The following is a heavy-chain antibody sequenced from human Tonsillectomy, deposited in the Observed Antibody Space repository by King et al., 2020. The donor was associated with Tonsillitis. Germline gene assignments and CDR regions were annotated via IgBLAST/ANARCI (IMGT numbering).Heavy chain of an antibody. J-gene: IGHJ6*02. CDR2: IYSGGST. Sequence: VQLVESGGGLVQPGGSLRLSCAASGFTVSSNYMSWVRQAPGKGLEWVSVIYSGGSTYYADSVKGRFTISRDNSKNTLYLQMNSLRAEDTAVYYCASQPTHGGGGMDVWGQGTTVTVSS. CDR3: ASQPTHGGGGMDV. V-gene: IGHV3-66*04. CDR1: GFTVSSNY. D-gene: IGHD3-16*01.